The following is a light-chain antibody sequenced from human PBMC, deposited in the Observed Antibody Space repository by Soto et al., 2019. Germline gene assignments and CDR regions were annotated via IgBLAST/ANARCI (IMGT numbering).Light chain of an antibody. V-gene: IGLV1-44*01. Sequence: QSVLTQPPSASGTPGQKVTISCSGSSSNIGSNTVYWYQQLPGTAPKLLMYSNNQRPSGIPDRFSGSKSGTSASLAISGLQSGDEADYYCASWDISLSAYVFGTGTKVTVL. CDR2: SNN. CDR1: SSNIGSNT. J-gene: IGLJ1*01. CDR3: ASWDISLSAYV.